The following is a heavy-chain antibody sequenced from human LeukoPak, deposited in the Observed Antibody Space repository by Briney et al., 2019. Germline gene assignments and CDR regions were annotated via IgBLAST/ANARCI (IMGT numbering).Heavy chain of an antibody. D-gene: IGHD6-13*01. V-gene: IGHV4-39*01. Sequence: SETLSLTCTVSGGSIDSSSYYRGWIRQPPGKGLEWIGSIYSSGSTYYNPSLKSRVTISVDTSKNQFSLRLSSVTAADTAVYYCARLHSTHSSNSWGQGTLVTVSS. CDR2: IYSSGST. CDR1: GGSIDSSSYY. CDR3: ARLHSTHSSNS. J-gene: IGHJ4*02.